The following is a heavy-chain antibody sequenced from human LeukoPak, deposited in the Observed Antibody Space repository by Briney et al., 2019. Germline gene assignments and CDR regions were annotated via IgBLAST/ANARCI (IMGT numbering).Heavy chain of an antibody. D-gene: IGHD1-26*01. CDR1: GGSISSGGYY. Sequence: PSQTLSLTCTVSGGSISSGGYYWSWIRQPPGKGLEWIGYIYHSGSTYYNPSLKSRVTISVDRSKNQFSLKLSSVTAADTAVYYCARGDSGSYYPFGYWGQGTLVTVSS. J-gene: IGHJ4*02. V-gene: IGHV4-30-2*01. CDR2: IYHSGST. CDR3: ARGDSGSYYPFGY.